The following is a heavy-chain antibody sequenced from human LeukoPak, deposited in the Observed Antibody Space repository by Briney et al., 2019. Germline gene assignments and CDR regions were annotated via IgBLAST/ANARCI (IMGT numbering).Heavy chain of an antibody. CDR2: IYYSGST. Sequence: SETLSLTCTVSGGSISSYYWSWIRQPPGKGLEWIGYIYYSGSTNYNPSLKSRVTISVDTSKNQSSLKLSSVTAADTAVYYCARVPGRSTSLHDYYYYYGMDVWGQGTTVTVSS. J-gene: IGHJ6*02. CDR1: GGSISSYY. V-gene: IGHV4-59*08. D-gene: IGHD2-2*01. CDR3: ARVPGRSTSLHDYYYYYGMDV.